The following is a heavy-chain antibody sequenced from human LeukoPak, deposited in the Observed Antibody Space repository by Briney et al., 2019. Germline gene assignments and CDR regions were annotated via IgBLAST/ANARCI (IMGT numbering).Heavy chain of an antibody. CDR1: GGSISSYY. J-gene: IGHJ4*02. CDR3: ARQRTPGTIGY. Sequence: SETLSLTCTVSGGSISSYYCSWIRQPPGKGLEWIGYIYYSGSTNYNPSLKSRVTISVDTSKNQFSLKLTSVTAADTAVYYCARQRTPGTIGYWGQGTLVTVSS. CDR2: IYYSGST. V-gene: IGHV4-59*08. D-gene: IGHD1-7*01.